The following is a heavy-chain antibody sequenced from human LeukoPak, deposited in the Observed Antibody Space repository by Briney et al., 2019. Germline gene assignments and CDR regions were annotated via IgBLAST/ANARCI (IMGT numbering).Heavy chain of an antibody. CDR1: GVTFSDYY. CDR3: ASPTLYPLRYYYMD. V-gene: IGHV3-11*04. Sequence: GGSLRLSCAASGVTFSDYYMSWIRQAPGKGLEWVSYINSSGSTRYYADPTKRRFTTARDNGKNSLHLQMNSLRADTAAEYYGASPTLYPLRYYYMD. D-gene: IGHD2-15*01. J-gene: IGHJ6*03. CDR2: INSSGSTR.